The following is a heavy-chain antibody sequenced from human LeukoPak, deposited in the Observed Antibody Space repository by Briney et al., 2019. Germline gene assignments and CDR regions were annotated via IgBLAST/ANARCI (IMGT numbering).Heavy chain of an antibody. CDR1: GYTFTGYY. V-gene: IGHV1-2*02. D-gene: IGHD7-27*01. Sequence: ASVKVSCKASGYTFTGYYIHWVRQAPGQGLEWMGWINPNSGGTNYAQKFQGRVTMTRDTSIITAYMELSRLRSDDTAVYYCARAPNRGNWFDPWGQGTLVTVSS. CDR2: INPNSGGT. J-gene: IGHJ5*02. CDR3: ARAPNRGNWFDP.